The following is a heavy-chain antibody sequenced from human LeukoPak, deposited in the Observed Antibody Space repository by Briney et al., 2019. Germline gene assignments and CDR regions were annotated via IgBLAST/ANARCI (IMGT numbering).Heavy chain of an antibody. D-gene: IGHD4-17*01. J-gene: IGHJ4*02. CDR3: AKNGELLLDY. Sequence: GGSLRLSSAASGFTFSTYGMHWVRRAAGRGLEWVAFIGYDGTNKHYIDSVKGLFIISRDDSKNTLYLQMNSLRTEDTAVYYCAKNGELLLDYCGQGTLVTVSS. V-gene: IGHV3-30*02. CDR2: IGYDGTNK. CDR1: GFTFSTYG.